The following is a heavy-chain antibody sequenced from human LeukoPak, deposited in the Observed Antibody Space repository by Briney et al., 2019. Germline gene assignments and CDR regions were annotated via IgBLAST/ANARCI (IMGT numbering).Heavy chain of an antibody. CDR2: IKQDGSEK. CDR3: ASAGGDSRSPLPFYY. Sequence: GGSLRLSCVVSGFTFNRCWMSWVRQAPGKGLEWVANIKQDGSEKYYVDSVKGRFTISRDNAENSLSLQMNSLRAEDTAVYYCASAGGDSRSPLPFYYWGQGTLVTVSS. J-gene: IGHJ4*02. CDR1: GFTFNRCW. D-gene: IGHD3-22*01. V-gene: IGHV3-7*03.